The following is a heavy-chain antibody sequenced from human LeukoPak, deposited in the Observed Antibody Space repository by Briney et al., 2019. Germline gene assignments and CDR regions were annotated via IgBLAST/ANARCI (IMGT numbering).Heavy chain of an antibody. D-gene: IGHD6-13*01. CDR3: RGSTWYGPFDY. J-gene: IGHJ4*02. V-gene: IGHV3-7*01. CDR1: GFTFSSYA. Sequence: GGSLRLSCAASGFTFSSYAMSWVRQAPGKGLEWVANIKQDGSEKNYVDSVKGRFTISRDNAKNSLYLQMNSLRAEDTAVYYCRGSTWYGPFDYWGQGTLVTVSS. CDR2: IKQDGSEK.